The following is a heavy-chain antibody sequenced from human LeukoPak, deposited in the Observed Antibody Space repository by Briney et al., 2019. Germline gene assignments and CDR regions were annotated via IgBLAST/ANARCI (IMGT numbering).Heavy chain of an antibody. CDR3: ARSATNRDISASGSDYYYYGMDV. CDR1: GYTFTSYG. V-gene: IGHV1-18*01. J-gene: IGHJ6*04. CDR2: ISAYNGNT. Sequence: ASVKVSCKASGYTFTSYGISWVRQAPGQGLEWMGWISAYNGNTNYAQKLQGRVTMTTDTSTSTAYMELRSLRSDDTAVYYCARSATNRDISASGSDYYYYGMDVWGNRTTVTVSS. D-gene: IGHD3-10*01.